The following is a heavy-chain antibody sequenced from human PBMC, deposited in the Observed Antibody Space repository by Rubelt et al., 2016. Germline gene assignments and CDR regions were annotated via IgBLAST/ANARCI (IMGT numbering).Heavy chain of an antibody. D-gene: IGHD2-2*01. CDR2: ISSSSSTI. CDR3: ATQGYCSSTSCYGAY. J-gene: IGHJ4*02. V-gene: IGHV3-48*02. CDR1: GFTVSSDS. Sequence: EVQLVESGGGLVQPGGSLRLSCAASGFTVSSDSMTWVRQAPGKGLVWVSYISSSSSTIYYADSVKGRFTISRANAKKSLYLQMNSLRDEYTAVYYCATQGYCSSTSCYGAYWGQGTLVTVSS.